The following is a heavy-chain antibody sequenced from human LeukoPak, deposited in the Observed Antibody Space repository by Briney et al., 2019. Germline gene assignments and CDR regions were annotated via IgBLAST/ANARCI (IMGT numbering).Heavy chain of an antibody. CDR3: ARVPPRSSMKYYGMDV. CDR1: GFIFNSYG. D-gene: IGHD2-2*01. J-gene: IGHJ6*02. CDR2: IWYDGSNK. V-gene: IGHV3-33*01. Sequence: PGGSLRLSCSASGFIFNSYGMHWVRQAPGKGLEWVAVIWYDGSNKYYADSVKGRFTISRDNSKNTLYLQMNSLRAEDTAVYYCARVPPRSSMKYYGMDVWGQGTTVTVSS.